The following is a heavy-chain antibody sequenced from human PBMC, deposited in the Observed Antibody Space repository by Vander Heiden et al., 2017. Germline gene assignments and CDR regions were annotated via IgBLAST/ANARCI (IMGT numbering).Heavy chain of an antibody. J-gene: IGHJ3*02. CDR2: ISSSGSTI. D-gene: IGHD3-22*01. Sequence: QVQLVESGGGFVKPGGSLRLSCAASGFTFSDYYMSWIRQAPGKGLEWISYISSSGSTIYYADSVKGRFTISRDNAKNSLYLQMNSLRAEDTAVYYCASLITMIVVADAFDIWGQGTMVTVSS. CDR1: GFTFSDYY. V-gene: IGHV3-11*01. CDR3: ASLITMIVVADAFDI.